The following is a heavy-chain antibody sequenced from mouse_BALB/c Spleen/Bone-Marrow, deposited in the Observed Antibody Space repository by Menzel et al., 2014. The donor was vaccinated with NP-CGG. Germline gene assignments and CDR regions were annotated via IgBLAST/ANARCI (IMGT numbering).Heavy chain of an antibody. Sequence: EVHLVESGGGLVKPGGSLKLSCAASGFGFSSSDMSWVRQTPEKRLEWVAYISSGGGSTYYPDTVKGRFTISRDNAKNTLHLQMSSLKSEDTAMYYCATHYYGRFDYWGQGTTLTVSS. D-gene: IGHD1-2*01. V-gene: IGHV5-12-1*01. CDR3: ATHYYGRFDY. CDR1: GFGFSSSD. CDR2: ISSGGGST. J-gene: IGHJ2*01.